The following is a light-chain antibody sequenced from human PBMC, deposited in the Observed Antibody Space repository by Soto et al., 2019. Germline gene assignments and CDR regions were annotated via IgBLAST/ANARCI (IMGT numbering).Light chain of an antibody. CDR1: QSVSSNY. J-gene: IGKJ1*01. V-gene: IGKV3-20*01. CDR3: QEHRTSPPSWT. CDR2: GTS. Sequence: EIVLTQSPGTLSFSPGERATLSCRASQSVSSNYLAWYQQKPGQPPRLLIYGTSSRATGIPDRFSGSGSGTDFTLTINRLEPEDFAVYYCQEHRTSPPSWTFGQGTKVEI.